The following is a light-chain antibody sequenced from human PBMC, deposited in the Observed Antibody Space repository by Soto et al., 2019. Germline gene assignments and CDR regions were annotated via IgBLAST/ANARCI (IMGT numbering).Light chain of an antibody. CDR3: VSYATSSTWV. Sequence: QSALTQPASVSGSPGQSITISCTGTSSDVGAYNYVSWYQQHPDKAPKLMIYEVTNRPSGVSNRFSGSTSGNTASLTISGLQAEDDAEYYCVSYATSSTWVFGGGTKLTVL. J-gene: IGLJ3*02. V-gene: IGLV2-14*01. CDR2: EVT. CDR1: SSDVGAYNY.